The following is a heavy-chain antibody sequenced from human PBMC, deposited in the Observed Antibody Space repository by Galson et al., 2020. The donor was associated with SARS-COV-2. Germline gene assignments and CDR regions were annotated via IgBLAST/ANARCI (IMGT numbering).Heavy chain of an antibody. J-gene: IGHJ6*03. Sequence: SETLSLTCTVSGGSVSSGTYYWSWIRPPPGKGLEWLGSIYFTGSSNYNPSLKSRSTMSLDTSTNQFSLKLRSVTAADTAVYFCARLHAYYYDYYVDVWGKGTAVTVSS. CDR2: IYFTGSS. CDR1: GGSVSSGTYY. CDR3: ARLHAYYYDYYVDV. V-gene: IGHV4-61*01.